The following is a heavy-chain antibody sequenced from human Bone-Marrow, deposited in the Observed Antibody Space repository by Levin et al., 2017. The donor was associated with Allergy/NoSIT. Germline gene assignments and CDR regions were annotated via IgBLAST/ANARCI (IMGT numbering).Heavy chain of an antibody. CDR3: AKSRSTSSYGGIDY. D-gene: IGHD2-2*01. V-gene: IGHV3-23*01. Sequence: PGGSLRLSCAASGFTFSSYAMSWVRQAPGKGLEWVSVISGSGDSTYYADSVKGRFTISRDSSNNTLYLQMNSLRADDTAVYYCAKSRSTSSYGGIDYWGQGTLVTVSS. CDR2: ISGSGDST. J-gene: IGHJ4*02. CDR1: GFTFSSYA.